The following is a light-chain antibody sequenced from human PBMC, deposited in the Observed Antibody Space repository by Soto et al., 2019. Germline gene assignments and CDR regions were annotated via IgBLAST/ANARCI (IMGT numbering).Light chain of an antibody. CDR2: GAS. J-gene: IGKJ1*01. CDR1: QSASNN. Sequence: EIVMTPSPATLSVSPGERVTLSCRASQSASNNLAWYQQKPGQAPRLLIYGASTRATGIPARFSGSGSGTDFTLTISRLEPEDFAVYYCQQYGSSGTFGQGTKVDIK. CDR3: QQYGSSGT. V-gene: IGKV3-15*01.